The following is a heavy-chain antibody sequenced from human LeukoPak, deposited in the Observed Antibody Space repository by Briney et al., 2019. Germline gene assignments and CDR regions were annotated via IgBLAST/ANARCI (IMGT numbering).Heavy chain of an antibody. CDR3: ARRGINTAMVSDAFDI. CDR1: GYIFTSYW. V-gene: IGHV5-51*01. D-gene: IGHD5-18*01. CDR2: IYPGDSDT. Sequence: GEALKISCKGSGYIFTSYWIGWVRQMPGKGREWMGIIYPGDSDTRYTPSFQGQVTISADKSISTAYLQWSSLKASDTAMYYCARRGINTAMVSDAFDIWGQGTMVTVSS. J-gene: IGHJ3*02.